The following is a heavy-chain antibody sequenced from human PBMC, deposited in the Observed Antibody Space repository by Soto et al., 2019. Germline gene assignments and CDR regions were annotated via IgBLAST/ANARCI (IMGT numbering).Heavy chain of an antibody. CDR3: ARVEYGGTFDY. J-gene: IGHJ4*02. D-gene: IGHD4-17*01. CDR1: GYALTGDH. CDR2: INPNSGGT. Sequence: KGAWKGVGYALTGDHSGRRGQAPGQGLEWMGWINPNSGGTNYAQKFQGWVTMTRDTSISTAYMELSRLRSDDTAVYYCARVEYGGTFDYWGQGTLVTVSS. V-gene: IGHV1-2*04.